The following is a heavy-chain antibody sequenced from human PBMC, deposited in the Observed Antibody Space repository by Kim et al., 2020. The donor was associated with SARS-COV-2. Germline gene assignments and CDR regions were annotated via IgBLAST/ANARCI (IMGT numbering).Heavy chain of an antibody. J-gene: IGHJ4*02. Sequence: SFQGQVTISADKSISTAYLQWSSLKASDTAMYYCARQKSWGWGGEYYFDYWGQGTLVTVSS. D-gene: IGHD6-19*01. CDR3: ARQKSWGWGGEYYFDY. V-gene: IGHV5-51*01.